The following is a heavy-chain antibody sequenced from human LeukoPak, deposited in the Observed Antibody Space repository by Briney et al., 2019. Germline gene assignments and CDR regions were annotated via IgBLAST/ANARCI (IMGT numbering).Heavy chain of an antibody. V-gene: IGHV4-59*08. CDR1: GGSINGYF. J-gene: IGHJ6*03. Sequence: PSETLSLTCTVSGGSINGYFWSWFRQPPGKGLEWIGNIDQTGSTKYNPPLKSRVTVSFHTSDNQFSLMLTSVTAADTAVYYCARQDGATTTYYYYYYMDVWGKGTAVTVSS. CDR3: ARQDGATTTYYYYYYMDV. D-gene: IGHD5-12*01. CDR2: IDQTGST.